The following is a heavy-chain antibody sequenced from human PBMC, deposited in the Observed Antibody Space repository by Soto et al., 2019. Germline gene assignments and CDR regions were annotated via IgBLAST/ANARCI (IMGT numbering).Heavy chain of an antibody. D-gene: IGHD4-17*01. CDR2: INPSGDGT. V-gene: IGHV1-46*02. Sequence: GASVKVSCKAFGYTFNAFYMHWVRQAPGQGLEWMGVINPSGDGTSYARNFQGRVTMTRDTSTSTVYMELSSLRSADTAVYYCARVALGYDYADVWGQGTTVTVSS. CDR1: GYTFNAFY. J-gene: IGHJ6*02. CDR3: ARVALGYDYADV.